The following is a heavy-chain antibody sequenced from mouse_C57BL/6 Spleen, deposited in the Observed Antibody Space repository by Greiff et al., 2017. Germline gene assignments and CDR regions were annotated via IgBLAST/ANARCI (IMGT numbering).Heavy chain of an antibody. J-gene: IGHJ1*03. CDR1: GYTFTSYW. CDR3: ARRGVITTVVEGYFDV. V-gene: IGHV1-52*01. D-gene: IGHD1-1*01. CDR2: IDPSDSET. Sequence: VQLQQPGAELVRPGSSVKLSCKASGYTFTSYWMHWVKQRPIQGLEWIGNIDPSDSETHYNQKFKDKATLTVDKSSSTAYMQLSSLTSEDSAVYYCARRGVITTVVEGYFDVWGTGTTVTVSS.